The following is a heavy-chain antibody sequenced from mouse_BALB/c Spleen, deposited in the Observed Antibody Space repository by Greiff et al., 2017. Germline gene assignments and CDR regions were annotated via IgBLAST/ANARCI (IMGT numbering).Heavy chain of an antibody. D-gene: IGHD2-3*01. CDR1: GYAFTNYL. J-gene: IGHJ4*01. V-gene: IGHV1-54*01. CDR2: INPGSGGT. Sequence: QVQLQQSGAELVRPGTSVKVSCKASGYAFTNYLIAWVKQRPGQGLEWIGVINPGSGGTNYNEKFKGKATLTADKSSSTAYMQLSSLTSDDSAVYCCARSLYDSPMDYWGQGTSVTVSS. CDR3: ARSLYDSPMDY.